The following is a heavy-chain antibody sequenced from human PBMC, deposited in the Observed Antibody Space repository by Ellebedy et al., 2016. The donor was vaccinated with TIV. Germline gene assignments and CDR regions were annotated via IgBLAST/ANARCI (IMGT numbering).Heavy chain of an antibody. CDR3: TTDPYGGSHFDY. CDR1: GFTFSNAW. J-gene: IGHJ4*02. CDR2: IKSKTDGGTT. V-gene: IGHV3-15*07. D-gene: IGHD4-23*01. Sequence: GESLKISCAASGFTFSNAWMNWVRQAPGKGLEWVGRIKSKTDGGTTDYAAPVKGRFSISSDDSQNTLYLQMTSLITEDTAVYYCTTDPYGGSHFDYWGQGTLVTVSS.